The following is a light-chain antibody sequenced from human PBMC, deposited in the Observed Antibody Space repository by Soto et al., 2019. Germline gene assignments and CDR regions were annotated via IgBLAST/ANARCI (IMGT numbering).Light chain of an antibody. Sequence: ILMTQSPSSLSAFVGDRVTITCRASQDIANFLAWYQQKPGKVPKLLIYAASTLQSGVPSRFSGSGSGTDFTLTISSLQPEDVATYYCQQANSTITFGQGTRLEIK. J-gene: IGKJ5*01. CDR3: QQANSTIT. CDR1: QDIANF. CDR2: AAS. V-gene: IGKV1-27*01.